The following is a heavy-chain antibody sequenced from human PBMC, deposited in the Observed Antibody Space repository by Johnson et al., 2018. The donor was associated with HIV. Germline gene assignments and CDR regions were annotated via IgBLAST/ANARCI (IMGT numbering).Heavy chain of an antibody. Sequence: VQLVESGGGLVQPGRSLRLSCASSGFTFDDYAMHWVRQAPGKGLEWVSGISWNSGSIGYADSVKGRFTISRDNAKNSLYLQMNSLRAEDTALYYCAKDMSVGASPVACDIWGQGTMVTVSS. CDR1: GFTFDDYA. D-gene: IGHD1-26*01. V-gene: IGHV3-9*01. CDR3: AKDMSVGASPVACDI. CDR2: ISWNSGSI. J-gene: IGHJ3*02.